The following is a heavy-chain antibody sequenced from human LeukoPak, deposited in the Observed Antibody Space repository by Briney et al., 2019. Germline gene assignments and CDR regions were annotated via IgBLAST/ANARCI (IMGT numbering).Heavy chain of an antibody. CDR3: ARALPITMIVVVYPGGMDV. Sequence: PGGSLRLSCAASGFTFRNYVIHWVRQAPGKGLEWVAVTSSDLNVKLYADSVKGRFTISRDNSRSTLYLQMNSLRPEDTAIYYCARALPITMIVVVYPGGMDVWGQGTTVTVSS. CDR2: TSSDLNVK. J-gene: IGHJ6*02. D-gene: IGHD3-22*01. CDR1: GFTFRNYV. V-gene: IGHV3-30-3*01.